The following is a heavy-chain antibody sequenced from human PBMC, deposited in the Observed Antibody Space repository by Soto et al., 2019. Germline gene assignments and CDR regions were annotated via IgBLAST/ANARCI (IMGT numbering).Heavy chain of an antibody. V-gene: IGHV4-34*01. CDR3: ARLAGGVVPAAILRSSGQKVFDY. CDR2: INHSGST. Sequence: SETLSLTCAVYGGSFSGYYWSWIRQPPGKGLEWIGEINHSGSTNYNPSLKSRVTISVDTSKNQFSLKLGSVTAADTAVYYCARLAGGVVPAAILRSSGQKVFDYWGQGTLVTVSS. CDR1: GGSFSGYY. J-gene: IGHJ4*02. D-gene: IGHD2-2*01.